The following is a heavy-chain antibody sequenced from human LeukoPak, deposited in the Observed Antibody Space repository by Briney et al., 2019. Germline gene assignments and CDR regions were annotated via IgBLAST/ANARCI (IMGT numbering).Heavy chain of an antibody. D-gene: IGHD3-22*01. CDR2: ISGSSSYT. Sequence: GGSLRLSCVGSGFNFRTHNMNWVRQAPGKGLEWVSDISGSSSYTDYADSVKGRFTISKDNANSSVFLQMDSLRAEDTAVYYCARGHNSGYYLKYWGQGTLVTVSS. J-gene: IGHJ4*02. V-gene: IGHV3-21*05. CDR1: GFNFRTHN. CDR3: ARGHNSGYYLKY.